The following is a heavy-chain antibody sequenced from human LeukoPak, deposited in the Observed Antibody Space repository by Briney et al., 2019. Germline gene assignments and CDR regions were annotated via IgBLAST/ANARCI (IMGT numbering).Heavy chain of an antibody. CDR1: GFTFSSYG. V-gene: IGHV3-33*06. CDR2: IWYDGSNK. Sequence: GGSLRLCCAASGFTFSSYGMHWVRQAPGKGLEWVAVIWYDGSNKYYADSVKGRFTISRDNSKNTLYLQMNSLRAEDTAVYYCAKERYYYDSSGSAYFDYWGQGTLVTVSS. J-gene: IGHJ4*02. D-gene: IGHD3-22*01. CDR3: AKERYYYDSSGSAYFDY.